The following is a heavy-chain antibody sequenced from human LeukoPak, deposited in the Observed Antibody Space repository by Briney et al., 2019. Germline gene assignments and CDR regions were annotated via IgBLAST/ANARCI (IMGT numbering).Heavy chain of an antibody. CDR1: GYTFTGYY. CDR3: ARDPQYSSGWYFDY. CDR2: INPNSGGT. D-gene: IGHD6-19*01. Sequence: ASVKVSCKASGYTFTGYYMHWVRQAPGQGLEWMGWINPNSGGTNYAQKFRGRVTMTRDTSISTAYMELSRLRSDDTAVYYYARDPQYSSGWYFDYWGQGTLVTVSS. V-gene: IGHV1-2*02. J-gene: IGHJ4*02.